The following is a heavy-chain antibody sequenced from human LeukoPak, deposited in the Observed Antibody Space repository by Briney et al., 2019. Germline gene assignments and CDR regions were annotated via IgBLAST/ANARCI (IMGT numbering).Heavy chain of an antibody. V-gene: IGHV3-74*01. J-gene: IGHJ4*02. CDR1: GFTFSSYW. CDR3: ATSTYCSGGSCYSRTFQY. Sequence: GGSLRLSCAASGFTFSSYWMHWVRQAPGKGLVWVSRINSDGSSTTYADSVKGRFTISRDNAKNTLYLQMNSLRAEDTAVYYYATSTYCSGGSCYSRTFQYWGQGTLVTVSS. CDR2: INSDGSST. D-gene: IGHD2-15*01.